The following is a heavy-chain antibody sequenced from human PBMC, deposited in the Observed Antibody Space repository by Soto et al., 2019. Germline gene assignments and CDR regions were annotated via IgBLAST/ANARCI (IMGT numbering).Heavy chain of an antibody. J-gene: IGHJ4*02. D-gene: IGHD3-16*01. CDR3: ARDRDLAAIDN. Sequence: QVQLQQSGPGLVKPSQTLSLTCAISGDSVSSNSAAWNWIRQSPSRGLGGLGRTYYRSKWYSDYAVPVKSRIIINPDTSKSQFSLQLNSVTPDDTAVYYCARDRDLAAIDNWGQGTLVTVSS. CDR2: TYYRSKWYS. V-gene: IGHV6-1*01. CDR1: GDSVSSNSAA.